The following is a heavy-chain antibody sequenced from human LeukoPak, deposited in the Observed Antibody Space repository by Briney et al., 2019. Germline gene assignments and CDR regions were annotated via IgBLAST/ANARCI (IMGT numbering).Heavy chain of an antibody. CDR3: ATSSGWSANAEYFQH. J-gene: IGHJ1*01. Sequence: GGSLRLSCAASGFTFSTYSMNWVRQTPGKGLEWVSSISTSSIYIYYADSVKGRFTISRDNAKNSLYLQMNSLRAEDTALYYCATSSGWSANAEYFQHWGQGTLVTVSS. D-gene: IGHD6-19*01. CDR2: ISTSSIYI. V-gene: IGHV3-21*04. CDR1: GFTFSTYS.